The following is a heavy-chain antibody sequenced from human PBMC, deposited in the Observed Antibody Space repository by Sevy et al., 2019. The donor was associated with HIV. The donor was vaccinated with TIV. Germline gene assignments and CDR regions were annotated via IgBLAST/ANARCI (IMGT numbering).Heavy chain of an antibody. J-gene: IGHJ5*02. CDR1: GFTFSNAW. CDR2: IKSKTDGGTT. V-gene: IGHV3-15*01. Sequence: GGYLRLSCAASGFTFSNAWMSWVRQAPGKGLEWVGRIKSKTDGGTTDYAARVKGRFTISRDDSKNTLFLQMNSLKTEDTAVYCCTTRVFLKGFDPWGQGTLVIVSS. D-gene: IGHD2-21*01. CDR3: TTRVFLKGFDP.